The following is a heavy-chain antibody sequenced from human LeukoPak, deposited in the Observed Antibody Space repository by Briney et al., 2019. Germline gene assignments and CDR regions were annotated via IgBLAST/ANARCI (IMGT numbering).Heavy chain of an antibody. V-gene: IGHV2-5*06. CDR2: ISWDDDK. CDR1: AFSLSTTGVG. CDR3: AHRAATLELNWFDT. Sequence: TGPTLVNPTQPPTLTCTFSAFSLSTTGVGEGWHRHPPTNALEGTTLISWDDDKRHGPSRKSTLPVTKDPSKNHVVLTMSSVVPVHTDTYFCAHRAATLELNWFDTWGQGTLVTVSS. D-gene: IGHD1-26*01. J-gene: IGHJ5*02.